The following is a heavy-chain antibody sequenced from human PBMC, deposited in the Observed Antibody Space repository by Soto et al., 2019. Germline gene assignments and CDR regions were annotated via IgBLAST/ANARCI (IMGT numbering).Heavy chain of an antibody. CDR3: AKFSNNFDY. Sequence: SETLSLTCTVSGGSVSSYYWSWIRQPPGKGLEWIGYVYYSGITKYNPSLQSRITMSVDTSKNQFSLRLSSVTAADTAVYYCAKFSNNFDYWGQGTLVTVSS. V-gene: IGHV4-59*02. D-gene: IGHD4-4*01. J-gene: IGHJ4*02. CDR2: VYYSGIT. CDR1: GGSVSSYY.